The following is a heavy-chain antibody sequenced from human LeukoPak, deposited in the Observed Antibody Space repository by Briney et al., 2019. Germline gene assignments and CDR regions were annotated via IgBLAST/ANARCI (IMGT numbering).Heavy chain of an antibody. Sequence: SETLSLTCAVYGGSFSGYYWSWIRQPPGKGLEWIGEINHSGSTNYNPSLKSRVTISVDTSKNQFSLKLSSVTAADTAVYYCANGPQVSYSYGDTSDYWGQGTLVTVSS. CDR1: GGSFSGYY. CDR2: INHSGST. J-gene: IGHJ4*02. V-gene: IGHV4-34*01. CDR3: ANGPQVSYSYGDTSDY. D-gene: IGHD5-18*01.